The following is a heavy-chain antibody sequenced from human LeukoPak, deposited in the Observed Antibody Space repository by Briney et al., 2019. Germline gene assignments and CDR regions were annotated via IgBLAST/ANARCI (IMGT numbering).Heavy chain of an antibody. CDR1: GYTFTGYY. CDR3: ARLKSTISSGWFDP. J-gene: IGHJ5*02. D-gene: IGHD6-6*01. V-gene: IGHV1-2*02. Sequence: ASVNVSCKASGYTFTGYYMHWVRQAPGQGLEWMGWINPNSGGTSYAQKFQGRVTMTRDTSISTVYMELSRLRSDDTAVYYCARLKSTISSGWFDPWGQGTLVTVSP. CDR2: INPNSGGT.